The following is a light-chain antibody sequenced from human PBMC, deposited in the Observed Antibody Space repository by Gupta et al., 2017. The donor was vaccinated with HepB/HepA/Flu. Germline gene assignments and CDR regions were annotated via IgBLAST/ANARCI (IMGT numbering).Light chain of an antibody. CDR2: GAS. CDR1: QSVSNNY. CDR3: QQYGSSPWT. V-gene: IGKV3-20*01. J-gene: IGKJ1*01. Sequence: EIVLTQSPGTLSLSPGERATLSCRASQSVSNNYLAWYQQKPGQAPRLLIYGASSRATGIPDRFSGSGSATEFTLTISRLEPEDFAVYYCQQYGSSPWTFGQGTRVEIK.